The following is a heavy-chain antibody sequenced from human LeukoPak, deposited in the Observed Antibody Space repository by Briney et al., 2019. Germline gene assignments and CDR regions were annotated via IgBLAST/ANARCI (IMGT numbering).Heavy chain of an antibody. CDR1: GFTFSDNY. CDR2: ISSSGTTI. V-gene: IGHV3-11*04. J-gene: IGHJ6*04. Sequence: GGSLRLSCAASGFTFSDNYMGWIRQAPGKGLEWVSYISSSGTTIYYADSVKGRFTISRDNAKNSLYLQMNSLRAEDTAVYYCAELGITMIGGVWGKGTTVTISS. D-gene: IGHD3-10*02. CDR3: AELGITMIGGV.